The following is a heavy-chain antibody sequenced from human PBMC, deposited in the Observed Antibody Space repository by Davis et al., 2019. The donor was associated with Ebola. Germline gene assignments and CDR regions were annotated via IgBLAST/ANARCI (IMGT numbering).Heavy chain of an antibody. Sequence: GESLKISCAASGFTVTSNYMSWVRQAPGKGLGWVANIKQDGSEKYYVDSVKGRFTISRDNAKNSLYLQMNSLRAEDTAVYYCARDRHIVAPVFDYWGQGTLVTVSS. CDR1: GFTVTSNY. CDR3: ARDRHIVAPVFDY. D-gene: IGHD5-12*01. V-gene: IGHV3-7*03. J-gene: IGHJ4*02. CDR2: IKQDGSEK.